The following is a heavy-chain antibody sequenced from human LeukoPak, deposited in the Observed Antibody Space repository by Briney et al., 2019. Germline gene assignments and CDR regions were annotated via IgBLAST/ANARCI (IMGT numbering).Heavy chain of an antibody. V-gene: IGHV3-74*01. CDR1: GFXFNSYR. CDR3: ARYEQRPGVTASDP. CDR2: INPDGSWT. D-gene: IGHD2-21*02. J-gene: IGHJ5*02. Sequence: GGSLRLSCAASGFXFNSYRMVWFRQAPGKGLVWVPCINPDGSWTLHADSVKGRFAISRDYARNTLYLQMNSLGVEDTAMYYCARYEQRPGVTASDPWSQGTLVTVSS.